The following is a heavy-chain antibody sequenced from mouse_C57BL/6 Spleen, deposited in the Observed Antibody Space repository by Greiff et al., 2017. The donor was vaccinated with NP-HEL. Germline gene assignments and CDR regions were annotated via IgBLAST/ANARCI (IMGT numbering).Heavy chain of an antibody. V-gene: IGHV1-55*01. CDR2: IYPGSGST. J-gene: IGHJ1*03. CDR3: ARDDGSSLYWYFDV. CDR1: GYTFTSYW. Sequence: QVQLKQSGAELVKPGASVKMSCKASGYTFTSYWITWVKQRPGQGLEWIGDIYPGSGSTNYNEKFKSKATLTVDTSSSTAYMQLSSLTSEDSAVYYCARDDGSSLYWYFDVWGTGTTVTVSS. D-gene: IGHD1-1*01.